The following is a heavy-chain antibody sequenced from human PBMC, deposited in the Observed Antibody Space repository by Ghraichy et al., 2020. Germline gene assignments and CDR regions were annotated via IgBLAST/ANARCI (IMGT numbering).Heavy chain of an antibody. Sequence: SVKVSCKASGGTFSSYAISWVRQAPGQGLEWMGGIIPIFGTANYAQKFQGRVTITADKSTSTAYMELSSLRSEDTAVYYCARDMLYCSSTSCYFKGRPYYFDYWGQGTLVTVSS. CDR3: ARDMLYCSSTSCYFKGRPYYFDY. V-gene: IGHV1-69*06. CDR1: GGTFSSYA. D-gene: IGHD2-2*01. CDR2: IIPIFGTA. J-gene: IGHJ4*02.